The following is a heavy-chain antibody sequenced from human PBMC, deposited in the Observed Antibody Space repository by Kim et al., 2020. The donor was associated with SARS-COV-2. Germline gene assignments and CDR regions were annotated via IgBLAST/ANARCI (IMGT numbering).Heavy chain of an antibody. D-gene: IGHD6-19*01. Sequence: LEWIGEINLSGSTNYTPSLKSRVTISVDTSKNQFSLKLSSVTAADTAVYYCAGGTRQWLSRHYYYYMDVWGKGTTVTVSS. CDR2: INLSGST. J-gene: IGHJ6*03. CDR3: AGGTRQWLSRHYYYYMDV. V-gene: IGHV4-34*01.